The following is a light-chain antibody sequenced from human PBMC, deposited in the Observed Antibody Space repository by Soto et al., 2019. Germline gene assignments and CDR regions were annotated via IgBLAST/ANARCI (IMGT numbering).Light chain of an antibody. J-gene: IGLJ1*01. CDR2: DVH. CDR1: SSDVGGYDY. CDR3: CSFAGDPYV. V-gene: IGLV2-11*01. Sequence: QSVLTQPRSVSASPGQSVAISCTGTSSDVGGYDYVSWNQQHPGKAPKLMIYDVHKRPSGVPDRFSGSKSGNTASLTISGLQAEDEADYYCCSFAGDPYVFGTGTKVTVL.